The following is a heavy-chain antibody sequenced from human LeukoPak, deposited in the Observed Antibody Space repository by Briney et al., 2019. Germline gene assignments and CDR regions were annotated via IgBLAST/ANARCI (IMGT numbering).Heavy chain of an antibody. D-gene: IGHD3-10*01. Sequence: SETLSLTCTASGGSISTSNYFWGWIRQPPGKGLEWIGTISYSGSTYYNPSLKSRVTMAVDTSKNQFSLKLSSVTAADTAVYYCARHYPYGSGSYPFDYWGQGTLVTVSS. CDR3: ARHYPYGSGSYPFDY. J-gene: IGHJ4*02. CDR1: GGSISTSNYF. CDR2: ISYSGST. V-gene: IGHV4-39*01.